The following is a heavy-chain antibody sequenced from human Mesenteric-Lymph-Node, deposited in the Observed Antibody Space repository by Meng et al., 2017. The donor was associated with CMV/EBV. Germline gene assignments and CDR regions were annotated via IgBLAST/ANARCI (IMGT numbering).Heavy chain of an antibody. CDR3: ARDRNPDYCSGASCYFYFDN. D-gene: IGHD2-15*01. CDR1: FTGHY. V-gene: IGHV1-2*06. CDR2: INPNTGAT. J-gene: IGHJ4*02. Sequence: FTGHYMHWVRQAPGQGLEWMGRINPNTGATNYARKFQGRVTVTRDTSINSVYMELSGLTSDDTAVYYCARDRNPDYCSGASCYFYFDNWGQGALVTVSS.